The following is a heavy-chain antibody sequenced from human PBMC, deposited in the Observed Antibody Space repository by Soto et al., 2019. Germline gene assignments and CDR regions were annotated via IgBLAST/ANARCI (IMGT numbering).Heavy chain of an antibody. D-gene: IGHD3-22*01. CDR2: ISGYNGFT. CDR3: ARDRDYSHTDADIDY. J-gene: IGHJ4*02. CDR1: GYNFNTYG. Sequence: QVQLVQSGAEVRRPRNSVRISCTTSGYNFNTYGIIWVRQVPGEGLEWMGWISGYNGFTKYAQSLEDRVTLSTDMSTSTAVLELRNLRSGDTALYFCARDRDYSHTDADIDYWGQGTLVTVSS. V-gene: IGHV1-18*01.